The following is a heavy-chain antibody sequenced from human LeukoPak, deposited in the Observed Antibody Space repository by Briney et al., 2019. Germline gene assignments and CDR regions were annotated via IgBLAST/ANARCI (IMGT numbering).Heavy chain of an antibody. CDR1: GFTFSSYA. CDR2: ISGSGGST. Sequence: GGSLRLSCAASGFTFSSYAMSWVRQAPGKGLEWVSAISGSGGSTYYADPVKGRFTISRDNSKNTLYLQMNSLRAEDTALYYCARAVGQLQGWFDPWGQGTLVTVSS. CDR3: ARAVGQLQGWFDP. V-gene: IGHV3-23*01. J-gene: IGHJ5*02. D-gene: IGHD6-6*01.